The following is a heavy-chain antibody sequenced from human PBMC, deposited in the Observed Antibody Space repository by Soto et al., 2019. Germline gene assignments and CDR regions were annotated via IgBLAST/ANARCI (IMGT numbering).Heavy chain of an antibody. Sequence: ASVKVSCKASGYLFTAYSMHWVRLAPGQGLEWMGVVNPSGGSTKCAQNFQGRVTMTRDTSTTTVYMELSSLRSDDTAIYYCAREENCSGGTCYSEYFHRWGQGTLVTVSS. J-gene: IGHJ1*01. D-gene: IGHD2-15*01. CDR3: AREENCSGGTCYSEYFHR. CDR2: VNPSGGST. CDR1: GYLFTAYS. V-gene: IGHV1-46*01.